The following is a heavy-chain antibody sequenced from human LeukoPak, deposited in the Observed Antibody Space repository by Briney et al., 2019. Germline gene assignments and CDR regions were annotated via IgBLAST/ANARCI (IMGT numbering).Heavy chain of an antibody. Sequence: PGGSLRLSCAASGFTFSSYSMNWVRQAPGKGLEWVSSISSSSSYIYYADSVKGRFTISRDNAKNSLYLQMNSLRAEDTAVYYCARARGSITTPPHIWGQGTMVTVSS. CDR2: ISSSSSYI. V-gene: IGHV3-21*01. CDR3: ARARGSITTPPHI. D-gene: IGHD3-3*01. J-gene: IGHJ3*02. CDR1: GFTFSSYS.